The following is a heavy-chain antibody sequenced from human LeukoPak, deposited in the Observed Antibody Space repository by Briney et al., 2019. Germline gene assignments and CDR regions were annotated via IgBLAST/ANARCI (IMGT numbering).Heavy chain of an antibody. V-gene: IGHV3-23*01. CDR2: IIPSGHTT. Sequence: PGGTLRLSCAASGFTFGSHGMNWVRQAPGKGLEWVSGIIPSGHTTYYADSVRGRFTISRDNSRNTLYLQMNSLRAEDTAVYYCAKDLSWLGLGYWGQGTLVTVSS. J-gene: IGHJ4*02. CDR1: GFTFGSHG. D-gene: IGHD6-19*01. CDR3: AKDLSWLGLGY.